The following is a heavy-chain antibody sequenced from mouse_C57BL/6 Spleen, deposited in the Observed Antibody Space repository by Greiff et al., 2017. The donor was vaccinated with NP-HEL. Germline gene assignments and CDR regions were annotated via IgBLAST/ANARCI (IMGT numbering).Heavy chain of an antibody. CDR2: INPYNGGP. J-gene: IGHJ3*01. CDR3: ARVDSSGPKFAY. D-gene: IGHD3-2*02. Sequence: EVKLQESGPVLVKPGASVKMSCKASGYTFTDYYMNWVKQSHGKSLEWIGVINPYNGGPSYNQKFKGKATLTVDKSSSTAYMELNSLTSEDSAVYDCARVDSSGPKFAYWGQGTLVTVSA. V-gene: IGHV1-19*01. CDR1: GYTFTDYY.